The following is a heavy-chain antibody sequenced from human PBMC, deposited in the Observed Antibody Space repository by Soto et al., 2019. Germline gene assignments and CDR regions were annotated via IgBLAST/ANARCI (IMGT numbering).Heavy chain of an antibody. CDR2: IYSGGST. Sequence: EVQLVESGGGLVQPGGSLRLSCAASGVTVSSNYMSWVRQAPGKGLEWVSVIYSGGSTYYADSVKGRFTISRDNSKNTLYLQINSLRAEDTAVYYCARHGYNYGGGYFDYWGQGPLVTVSS. V-gene: IGHV3-66*04. D-gene: IGHD5-18*01. J-gene: IGHJ4*02. CDR3: ARHGYNYGGGYFDY. CDR1: GVTVSSNY.